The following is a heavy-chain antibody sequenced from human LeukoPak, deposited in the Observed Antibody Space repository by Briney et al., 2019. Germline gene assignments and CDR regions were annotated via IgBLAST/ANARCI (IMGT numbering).Heavy chain of an antibody. CDR2: IYHSGST. CDR1: GYSISSGYY. CDR3: ARSFGYSYGPLDY. Sequence: PSETLSLTCTVSGYSISSGYYWGWIRQPPGKGLEWIGSIYHSGSTYYNPSLKSRVTISVDTSKNQFSLKLSSVTAADTAVYYCARSFGYSYGPLDYWGQGTLVTVSS. J-gene: IGHJ4*02. V-gene: IGHV4-38-2*02. D-gene: IGHD5-18*01.